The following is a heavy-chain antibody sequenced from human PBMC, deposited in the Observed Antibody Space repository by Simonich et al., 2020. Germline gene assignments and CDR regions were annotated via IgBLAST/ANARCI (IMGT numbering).Heavy chain of an antibody. Sequence: QVQLQESGPGLVKPSETLSLTCAVSGYSISSGYYWGWIRQPPGKGLEWIGSSYHRGRTYYNPPLKSRVTISVDTSKNQFSRKLSSVTAADTAVYYCARVGYSNYYYYGMDVWGQGTTVTVSS. CDR1: GYSISSGYY. CDR3: ARVGYSNYYYYGMDV. CDR2: SYHRGRT. J-gene: IGHJ6*02. V-gene: IGHV4-38-2*01. D-gene: IGHD6-13*01.